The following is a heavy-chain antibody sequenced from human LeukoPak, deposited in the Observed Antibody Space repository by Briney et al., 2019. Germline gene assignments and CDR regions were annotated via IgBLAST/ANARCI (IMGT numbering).Heavy chain of an antibody. D-gene: IGHD3-16*01. Sequence: GGSLRLSCAASGFTFSDYYMSWLRQAPGKGLEWVSYVTSSGNTLEYADSVKGRFIISRDNDKNSLLLQMNSLRADDTAVYYCGRARRGGPFDYWGQGTLVTVSS. J-gene: IGHJ4*02. V-gene: IGHV3-11*01. CDR2: VTSSGNTL. CDR1: GFTFSDYY. CDR3: GRARRGGPFDY.